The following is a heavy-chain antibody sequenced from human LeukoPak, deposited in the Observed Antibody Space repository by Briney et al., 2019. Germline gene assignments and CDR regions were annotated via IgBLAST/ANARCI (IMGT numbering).Heavy chain of an antibody. CDR1: GFTFSSYG. J-gene: IGHJ4*02. Sequence: GGSLRLSCAASGFTFSSYGMHWVRQAPGKGLEWVAVISYDGSNKYYADSVKGRFTISRDNSKNTLYLQMNSLRAEDTAVYYCAKTLMRRLKWSYFDYWGQGTLVTVSS. D-gene: IGHD2-15*01. CDR3: AKTLMRRLKWSYFDY. CDR2: ISYDGSNK. V-gene: IGHV3-30*18.